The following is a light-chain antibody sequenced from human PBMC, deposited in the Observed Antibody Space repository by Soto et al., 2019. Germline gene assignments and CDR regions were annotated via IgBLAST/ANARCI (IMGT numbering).Light chain of an antibody. CDR3: QQYDSSSPT. V-gene: IGKV1-5*01. CDR2: DAS. CDR1: QNISVW. J-gene: IGKJ2*01. Sequence: DIQMTQSPSTLSASVGDGVTITCRASQNISVWLAWYQQRPGKAPKFLIYDASSLETGVPSGFSGSGSGTEFTLTIRSLQTDDFATYYCQQYDSSSPTFGQGTKLEIK.